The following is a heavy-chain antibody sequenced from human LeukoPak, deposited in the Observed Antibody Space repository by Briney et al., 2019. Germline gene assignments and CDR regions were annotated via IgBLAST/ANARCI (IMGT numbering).Heavy chain of an antibody. CDR1: GGTFSSYA. CDR2: IIPIFGTA. D-gene: IGHD3-3*01. CDR3: ARGITIFGPALDY. J-gene: IGHJ4*02. V-gene: IGHV1-69*01. Sequence: SVKVSCKASGGTFSSYAISWVRQAPGQGLEWMGGIIPIFGTANYAQKFQGRVTITADVSTSTAYMELSSLRSEDTAVYYCARGITIFGPALDYWGQGTLVTVSS.